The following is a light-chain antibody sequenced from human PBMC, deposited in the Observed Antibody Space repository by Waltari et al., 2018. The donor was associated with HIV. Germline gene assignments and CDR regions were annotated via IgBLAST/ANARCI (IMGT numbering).Light chain of an antibody. V-gene: IGLV2-14*01. CDR3: SSYTSSSMSYA. Sequence: QSALTQPASVSGSPGQSITISCTGTSSDVGGYNYVSWYQQHPGKAPKLMIYEVSNRSSGVSNRFSGSKSGNTASLTISGLQAEDEADYYCSSYTSSSMSYAFGTGTKVTVL. CDR1: SSDVGGYNY. J-gene: IGLJ1*01. CDR2: EVS.